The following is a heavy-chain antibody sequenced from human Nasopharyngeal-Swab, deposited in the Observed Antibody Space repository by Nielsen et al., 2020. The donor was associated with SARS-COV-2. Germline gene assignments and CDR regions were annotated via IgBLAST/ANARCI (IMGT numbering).Heavy chain of an antibody. V-gene: IGHV2-5*02. CDR2: VHLDDEK. CDR3: ARGYQLIRGFDY. Sequence: WIRQPPGKALEWLALVHLDDEKRYSPSLKSRLTITKDTSKNQLALTTTNVDPVDTATYYCARGYQLIRGFDYWGQGTLVTVSS. D-gene: IGHD2-2*01. J-gene: IGHJ4*02.